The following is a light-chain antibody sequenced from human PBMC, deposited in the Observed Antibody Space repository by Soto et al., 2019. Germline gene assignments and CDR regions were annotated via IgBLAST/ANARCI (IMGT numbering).Light chain of an antibody. V-gene: IGKV1-12*01. CDR3: QQTTSFPLT. J-gene: IGKJ4*01. CDR2: AAS. CDR1: QGIVSW. Sequence: DIQMTQSPSSVSASVGDRVTITCRASQGIVSWLAWYQQKPGKAPKLLIYAASNLQSGVPLRFSGSGSGTDFTLPISSLQPEDFATYYCQQTTSFPLTFGGGTKVEIK.